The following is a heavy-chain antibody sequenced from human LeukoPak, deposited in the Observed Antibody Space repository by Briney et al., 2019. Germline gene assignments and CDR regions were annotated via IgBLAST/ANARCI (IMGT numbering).Heavy chain of an antibody. CDR1: GYSFTSYW. J-gene: IGHJ1*01. V-gene: IGHV5-51*01. Sequence: GESLKISCKGSGYSFTSYWIGWVRQLPGKGLEWMGIIYPGDSDTRYSPSFQGQVTISADKSISTAYLQWSSLKASDTAMYYCASIAAAGKEYFQHWGQGTLVTVSS. CDR2: IYPGDSDT. D-gene: IGHD6-13*01. CDR3: ASIAAAGKEYFQH.